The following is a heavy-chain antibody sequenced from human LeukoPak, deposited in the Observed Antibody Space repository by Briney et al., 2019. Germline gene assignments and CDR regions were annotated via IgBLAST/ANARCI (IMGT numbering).Heavy chain of an antibody. D-gene: IGHD3-22*01. CDR1: VGTFSSYA. CDR2: IIPILGIA. Sequence: SVKVSRVHCVGTFSSYAISSGRPAPRQGREWVGRIIPILGIANYIQNLQGRVTITADKSTSTAYMELSSLRSEDTAVYYCARGGKYYYDRSGNQTCDAFDIWGQGTMVTVSS. V-gene: IGHV1-69*04. CDR3: ARGGKYYYDRSGNQTCDAFDI. J-gene: IGHJ3*02.